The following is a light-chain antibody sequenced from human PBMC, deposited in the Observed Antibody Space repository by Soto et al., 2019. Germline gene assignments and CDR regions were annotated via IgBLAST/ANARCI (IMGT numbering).Light chain of an antibody. CDR1: SSDVGGYNY. V-gene: IGLV2-14*01. CDR2: DVS. CDR3: SSYTTSNTRQIV. Sequence: QSVLTHPASVSGSPGQSIAISCTGISSDVGGYNYVSWYQQHPGKAPKFMIYDVSNRPSGVSNRFSGSKSGNTASLTISGLQAEDEADYYCSSYTTSNTRQIVFGTGTKVTVL. J-gene: IGLJ1*01.